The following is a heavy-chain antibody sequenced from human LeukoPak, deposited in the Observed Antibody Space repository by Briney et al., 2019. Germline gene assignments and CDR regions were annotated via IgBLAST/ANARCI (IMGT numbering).Heavy chain of an antibody. CDR3: TRVPYCGGDCYYYFDY. J-gene: IGHJ4*02. CDR2: IRRKAFGGTT. V-gene: IGHV3-49*04. Sequence: GGSLRLSCTESGLTFGDYAMSWVRQAPGKGLEWVGFIRRKAFGGTTEYAASVKGRFTISRDGSKSIAYLQMNSLKTEDTAVYYCTRVPYCGGDCYYYFDYWGQGTLVTVSS. CDR1: GLTFGDYA. D-gene: IGHD2-21*02.